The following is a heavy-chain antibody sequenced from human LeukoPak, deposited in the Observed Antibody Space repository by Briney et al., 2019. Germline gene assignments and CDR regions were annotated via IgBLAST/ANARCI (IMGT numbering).Heavy chain of an antibody. CDR1: GGSISSSSDY. CDR2: IYYHEST. V-gene: IGHV4-39*02. Sequence: SETLSLTCTVSGGSISSSSDYWGWIRQAPGKGLEWIGSIYYHESTYYNSSLKSRVTISVDTSKNQFSLKLNSVTAADTAVYYCARDLGQYYDTSDNWFDPWGQGTLVTVSS. CDR3: ARDLGQYYDTSDNWFDP. D-gene: IGHD3-22*01. J-gene: IGHJ5*02.